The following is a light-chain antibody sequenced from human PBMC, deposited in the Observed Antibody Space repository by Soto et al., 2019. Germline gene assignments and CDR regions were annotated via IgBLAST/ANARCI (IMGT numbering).Light chain of an antibody. V-gene: IGKV1-9*01. Sequence: DIQLTQSPSFLSASVGDRVTITCRASQGISSYLAWYQQKPGKAPKLLIYATSTLQSGVPSRFSGSASGAEFTLTVSSLQPEDFATYYCQQLNGYLWTFGQGTKVEIK. CDR1: QGISSY. J-gene: IGKJ1*01. CDR3: QQLNGYLWT. CDR2: ATS.